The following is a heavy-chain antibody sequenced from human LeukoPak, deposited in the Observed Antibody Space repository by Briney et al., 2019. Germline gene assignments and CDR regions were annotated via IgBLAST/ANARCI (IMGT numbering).Heavy chain of an antibody. CDR3: ARAGYSSSWYSSFYYGMDV. J-gene: IGHJ6*02. V-gene: IGHV5-51*01. Sequence: KAGESLKISCKGSGYSFTSYWIGWVRQMPGKGLEWMGIIYPGDSDTRYSPSFQGQVTISADKSISTAYLQWSSLKASDTAMYYCARAGYSSSWYSSFYYGMDVWGQGTTVTVSS. CDR1: GYSFTSYW. D-gene: IGHD6-13*01. CDR2: IYPGDSDT.